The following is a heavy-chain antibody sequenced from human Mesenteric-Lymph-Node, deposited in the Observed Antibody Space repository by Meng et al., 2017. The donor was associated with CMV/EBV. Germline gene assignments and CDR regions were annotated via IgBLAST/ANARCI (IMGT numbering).Heavy chain of an antibody. V-gene: IGHV6-1*01. CDR2: TYYRSKWYT. CDR3: LRDGTWGH. CDR1: GDSVSSTDAT. Sequence: SQTLSLTCAISGDSVSSTDATWNWIRQSPSGGLEWLGRTYYRSKWYTDYAVSVKGRIAINPDTAKNQFPLQLNSVTPEDTAVYYCLRDGTWGHWGQGTLVTVSS. J-gene: IGHJ4*02. D-gene: IGHD3-16*01.